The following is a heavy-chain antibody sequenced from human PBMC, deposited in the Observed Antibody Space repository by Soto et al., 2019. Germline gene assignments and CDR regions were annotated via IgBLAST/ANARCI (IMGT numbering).Heavy chain of an antibody. Sequence: QVQLQESGPGLVKPSGTLSLTCAVSGGSISSSNWWSWVRQPPGQGLERIGEIYHSGSTNYNPSLKSRVTISVDKSKNQFPLKLSSVTAADTAVYYCARDPPPAAGTGKYKRDWYFDLWGRGTLVPVS. V-gene: IGHV4-4*02. CDR1: GGSISSSNW. D-gene: IGHD6-19*01. CDR3: ARDPPPAAGTGKYKRDWYFDL. CDR2: IYHSGST. J-gene: IGHJ2*01.